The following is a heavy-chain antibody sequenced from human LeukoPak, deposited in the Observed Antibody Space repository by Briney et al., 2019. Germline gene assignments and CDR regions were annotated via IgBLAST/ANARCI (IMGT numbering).Heavy chain of an antibody. CDR3: ARGSIVGATFDYFDY. Sequence: ASVKVSCKASGYTFTGYYIHWVRQAPGQGLEWMGWINPNSGGTNYAQKFQGRVTMTRDTSISTAYMDLSRLRSDATAVYYCARGSIVGATFDYFDYWGQGTLVTVSS. CDR1: GYTFTGYY. J-gene: IGHJ4*02. CDR2: INPNSGGT. V-gene: IGHV1-2*02. D-gene: IGHD1-26*01.